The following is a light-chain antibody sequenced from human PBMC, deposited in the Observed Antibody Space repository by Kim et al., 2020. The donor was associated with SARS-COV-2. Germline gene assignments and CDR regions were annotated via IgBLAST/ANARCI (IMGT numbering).Light chain of an antibody. V-gene: IGLV2-23*02. CDR3: CSYAGSRNFVV. J-gene: IGLJ2*01. Sequence: QSALTQPASVSGSPGQSITISSTGTSSDVGSYNLVSWYQQHPGKAPKLMIYEVSKRPSGVSNRFSGSKSGNTASLTISGLQAEDEADYYCCSYAGSRNFVVCGGGTQLTVL. CDR2: EVS. CDR1: SSDVGSYNL.